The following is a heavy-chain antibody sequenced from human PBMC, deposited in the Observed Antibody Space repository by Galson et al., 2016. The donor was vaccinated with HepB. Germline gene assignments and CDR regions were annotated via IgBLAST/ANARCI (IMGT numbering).Heavy chain of an antibody. CDR2: IGPYNGHT. Sequence: SVKVSCKASGYTFSTYGISWVRQAPGQGLEWMGWIGPYNGHTNYAQKFQGRVSMTTDTSTATAYMEMSIVRPDDTAMYYCARDRGFGDDTFDSWGQGTMVIVSS. CDR1: GYTFSTYG. CDR3: ARDRGFGDDTFDS. D-gene: IGHD3-10*01. J-gene: IGHJ3*01. V-gene: IGHV1-18*01.